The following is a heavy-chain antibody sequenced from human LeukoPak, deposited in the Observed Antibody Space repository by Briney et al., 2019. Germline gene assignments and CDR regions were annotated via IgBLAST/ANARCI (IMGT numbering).Heavy chain of an antibody. CDR3: ARTDIVLSQQNFDY. J-gene: IGHJ4*02. V-gene: IGHV4-39*01. D-gene: IGHD2-8*01. CDR2: IYYSGST. CDR1: GGSISGSSYY. Sequence: SETLSLTCTVSGGSISGSSYYWGWIRQPPGKGLEWIGSIYYSGSTYYNPSLKSRVTISVDTSKNQFSLKLSSVTAADTAMYYCARTDIVLSQQNFDYWGQGTLVTVSS.